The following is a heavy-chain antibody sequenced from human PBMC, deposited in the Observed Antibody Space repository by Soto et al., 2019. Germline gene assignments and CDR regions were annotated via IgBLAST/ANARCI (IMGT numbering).Heavy chain of an antibody. CDR1: GFTFTHYR. D-gene: IGHD1-7*01. J-gene: IGHJ4*02. V-gene: IGHV3-74*01. CDR2: VNSDGSST. CDR3: AKSGDWNYVYDF. Sequence: GGSLRLSCAASGFTFTHYRIHWVRQAPGKGLVWVSRVNSDGSSTNCADAVKGRFTISRDNSKNMAYLQMNNLTVEDTGVYYCAKSGDWNYVYDFWGQGTLVTASS.